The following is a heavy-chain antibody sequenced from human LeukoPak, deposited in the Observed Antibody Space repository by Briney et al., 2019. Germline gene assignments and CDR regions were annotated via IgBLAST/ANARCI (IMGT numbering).Heavy chain of an antibody. CDR2: INHSGST. J-gene: IGHJ4*02. D-gene: IGHD3-22*01. CDR1: GGSIISGDYY. Sequence: PSQTLSLTCIVSGGSIISGDYYWSWIRQPPGKGLEWIGEINHSGSTNYNPSLKSRVTISVDTSKNQFSLKLSSVTAADTAVYYCARTAGSSGYYYDKVDYWGQGTLVTVSS. V-gene: IGHV4-30-4*08. CDR3: ARTAGSSGYYYDKVDY.